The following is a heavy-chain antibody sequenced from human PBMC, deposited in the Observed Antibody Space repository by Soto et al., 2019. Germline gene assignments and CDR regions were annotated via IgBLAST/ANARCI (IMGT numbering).Heavy chain of an antibody. CDR1: GYSFNSYW. V-gene: IGHV5-10-1*01. J-gene: IGHJ6*02. CDR2: SEPSDTYT. Sequence: GESLKISCKGSGYSFNSYWISWVRQMPGKGLEWMGRSEPSDTYTNYSPSFQGHVTISADKSIRTAYLQWSSLKASDTAMYYCARIYYCYGMDVWGQGTTVTVSS. CDR3: ARIYYCYGMDV.